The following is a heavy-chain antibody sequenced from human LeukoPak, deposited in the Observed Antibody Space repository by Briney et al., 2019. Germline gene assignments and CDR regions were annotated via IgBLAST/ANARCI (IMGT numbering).Heavy chain of an antibody. CDR1: GGSVSNYY. D-gene: IGHD7-27*01. J-gene: IGHJ4*02. CDR3: ATRNLGNDY. CDR2: IYYTET. Sequence: PSETLSLTCTVSGGSVSNYYWSWIRQSPGKGLEWIGYIYYTETSYNPSLKSRVTISADTSKNQFSLKLYSVTAADTAVYYCATRNLGNDYWGQGTLVTVSS. V-gene: IGHV4-59*02.